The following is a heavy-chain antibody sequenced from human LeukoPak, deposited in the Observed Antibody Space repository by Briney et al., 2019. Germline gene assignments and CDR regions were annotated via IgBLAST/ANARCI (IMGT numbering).Heavy chain of an antibody. CDR3: ARGGGKYSSSSRGAY. CDR2: INPDSGGT. Sequence: ASVKVSCKASGYTFTGYYMHWVRQAPGQGLEWMGWINPDSGGTNYAQKFQGRVTMTRDTSISTAYMELSRLRSDDTAVYYCARGGGKYSSSSRGAYWGQGTLVTVSS. CDR1: GYTFTGYY. D-gene: IGHD6-6*01. J-gene: IGHJ4*02. V-gene: IGHV1-2*02.